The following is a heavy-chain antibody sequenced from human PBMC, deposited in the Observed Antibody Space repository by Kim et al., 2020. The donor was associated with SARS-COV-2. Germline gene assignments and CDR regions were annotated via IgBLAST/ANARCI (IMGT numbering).Heavy chain of an antibody. J-gene: IGHJ3*02. Sequence: ASVKVSCKASGYTFTNYYMHWVRQAPGQGLEWMGIINPSGGTTSYAQKFQGRVTMTRDTSTSTVYMELSSLRSEDTAVFYCAREGYYDSSGLHTENAFDIWGQGTMITVPS. CDR1: GYTFTNYY. V-gene: IGHV1-46*01. D-gene: IGHD3-22*01. CDR3: AREGYYDSSGLHTENAFDI. CDR2: INPSGGTT.